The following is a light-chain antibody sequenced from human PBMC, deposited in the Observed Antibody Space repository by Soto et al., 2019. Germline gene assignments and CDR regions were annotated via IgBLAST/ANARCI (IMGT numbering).Light chain of an antibody. CDR1: ESVRSTY. Sequence: DIVLTQSPGTLSLSPGDRASLSCRASESVRSTYLSWYQQKAGQAPRLLINGASNRAAGIPVRFAGSGSGTDFTLTIDRLEPEDFAAYYCHHFGSPQTFGQGTKVEI. V-gene: IGKV3-20*01. J-gene: IGKJ1*01. CDR2: GAS. CDR3: HHFGSPQT.